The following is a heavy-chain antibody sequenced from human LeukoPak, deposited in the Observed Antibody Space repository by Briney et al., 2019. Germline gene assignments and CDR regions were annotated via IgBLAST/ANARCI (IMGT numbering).Heavy chain of an antibody. CDR3: ARGSGLVWGRRFDY. D-gene: IGHD6-19*01. CDR2: MNPNSGNT. Sequence: AASVKVSCKASGYTFTSYDINWVRQATGQGLEWMGWMNPNSGNTGYAQKFQGRVTMTRNTSISTAYMELRSLRSEDTAVYYCARGSGLVWGRRFDYWGQGTLVTVSS. CDR1: GYTFTSYD. V-gene: IGHV1-8*01. J-gene: IGHJ4*02.